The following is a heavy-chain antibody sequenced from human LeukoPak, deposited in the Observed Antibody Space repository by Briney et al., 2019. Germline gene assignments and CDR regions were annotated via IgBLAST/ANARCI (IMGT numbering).Heavy chain of an antibody. CDR1: GFTFRDYG. D-gene: IGHD2-2*01. J-gene: IGHJ4*02. V-gene: IGHV3-23*01. Sequence: PGGSLRLSCAASGFTFRDYGMSWVRQAPGKGLEWVSALTGSGGTTYYADSVKGRFTISRDNAKNSLYLQMNSLRTEDTAVYYCARHFCSSTSCSNWGQGTLVTVSS. CDR3: ARHFCSSTSCSN. CDR2: LTGSGGTT.